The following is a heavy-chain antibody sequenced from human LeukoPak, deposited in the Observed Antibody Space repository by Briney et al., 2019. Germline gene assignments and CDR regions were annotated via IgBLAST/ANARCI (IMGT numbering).Heavy chain of an antibody. D-gene: IGHD3-22*01. CDR3: AKGSYYDSSGSFYFDY. CDR2: VSAGGDAT. CDR1: GFTFTKYA. Sequence: GGSLRLSCAASGFTFTKYAMSWVRQTPGKGLEWVSGVSAGGDATFYADYVKGRFTVSRDNFKNTMFLQVSSLRVEDTAVYFCAKGSYYDSSGSFYFDYWGQGTLVTVSS. V-gene: IGHV3-23*01. J-gene: IGHJ4*02.